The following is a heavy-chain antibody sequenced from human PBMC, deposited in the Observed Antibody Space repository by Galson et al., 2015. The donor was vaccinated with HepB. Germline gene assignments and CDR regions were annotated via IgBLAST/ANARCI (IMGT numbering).Heavy chain of an antibody. V-gene: IGHV3-33*01. CDR3: ARAVVVPAAMIDY. CDR2: IWYDGSNK. D-gene: IGHD2-2*01. Sequence: SLRLSCAASGFPFSSYGMHWVRQAPGKGLEWVAVIWYDGSNKYYADSVKGRFTISRDNSKNTLYLQMNSLRAEDTAVYYCARAVVVPAAMIDYWGQGTLVTVSS. CDR1: GFPFSSYG. J-gene: IGHJ4*02.